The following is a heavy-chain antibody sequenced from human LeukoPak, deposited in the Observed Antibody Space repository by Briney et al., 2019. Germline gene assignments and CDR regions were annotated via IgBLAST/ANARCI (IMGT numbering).Heavy chain of an antibody. D-gene: IGHD6-19*01. CDR2: ISWNSGSI. CDR3: AKDEAVAGPYYYYYYGMDV. J-gene: IGHJ6*02. V-gene: IGHV3-9*01. Sequence: GGPLRLSCAASGFTFDDYAMHWVRQAPGKGLEWVSGISWNSGSIGYADSVKGRFTISRDNAKNSLYLQMNSLRAEDTALYYCAKDEAVAGPYYYYYYGMDVWGQGTTVTVSS. CDR1: GFTFDDYA.